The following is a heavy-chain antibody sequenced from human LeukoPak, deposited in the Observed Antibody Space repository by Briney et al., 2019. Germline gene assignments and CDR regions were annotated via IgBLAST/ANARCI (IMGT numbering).Heavy chain of an antibody. J-gene: IGHJ6*03. V-gene: IGHV1-8*03. CDR1: GYTCTSSD. Sequence: ASVKLSCKASGYTCTSSDINWVRRATGQGLEWMGWMNPNSGNTGFAQKFQGRVTITRNTSISTAYMELSSLRSEDTAVYYGARGHNSNFYYYYMDVWGKGTTVTVSS. CDR2: MNPNSGNT. CDR3: ARGHNSNFYYYYMDV. D-gene: IGHD4-11*01.